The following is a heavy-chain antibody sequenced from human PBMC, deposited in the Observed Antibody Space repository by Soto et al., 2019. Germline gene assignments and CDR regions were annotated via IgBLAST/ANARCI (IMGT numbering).Heavy chain of an antibody. D-gene: IGHD2-2*01. CDR3: ATAAFPTHMEV. Sequence: SETLSLTCTVSGGAISSGAYYWNWIRQHPGKGLEWIGHIYYSGRTYYSPSLKSRLTISVDTSKNQFSLKLSSVTAADTAVYYCATAAFPTHMEVWDQGTRGTVSS. CDR1: GGAISSGAYY. CDR2: IYYSGRT. V-gene: IGHV4-31*03. J-gene: IGHJ6*02.